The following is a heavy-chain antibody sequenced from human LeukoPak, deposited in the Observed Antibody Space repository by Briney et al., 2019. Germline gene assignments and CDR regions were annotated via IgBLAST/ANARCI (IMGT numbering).Heavy chain of an antibody. J-gene: IGHJ4*02. CDR3: GRLNTDWGFLFDS. CDR2: IYYSGSI. D-gene: IGHD7-27*01. V-gene: IGHV4-39*01. CDR1: GDSITRNTYH. Sequence: SETLSLTCIVSGDSITRNTYHWGWVRQPPGKGLEWIGTIYYSGSIYHNQSLRGRVALSVDTSKNQFSLKLTSVTAADTAVYYCGRLNTDWGFLFDSWGQGTLVTVSS.